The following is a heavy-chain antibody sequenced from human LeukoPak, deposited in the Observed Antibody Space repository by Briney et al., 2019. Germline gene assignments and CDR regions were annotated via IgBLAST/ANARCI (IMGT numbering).Heavy chain of an antibody. CDR2: FDPEDGET. Sequence: ASVKVSCKVSGYTLTELSMHWVRQAPGKGREWVGGFDPEDGETIYAQKFQGRDTMTEDTSTDTAYMELSSLRSEDTAVYYCATARGSYYDAFDIWGQGTMVTVSS. J-gene: IGHJ3*02. D-gene: IGHD1-26*01. CDR3: ATARGSYYDAFDI. V-gene: IGHV1-24*01. CDR1: GYTLTELS.